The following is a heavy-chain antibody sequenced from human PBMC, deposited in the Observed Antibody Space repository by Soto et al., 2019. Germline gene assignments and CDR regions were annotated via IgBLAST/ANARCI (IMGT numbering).Heavy chain of an antibody. CDR1: GGTFISYA. CDR2: ISPIFGRA. V-gene: IGHV1-69*06. CDR3: ARVPAKDYGDSSGYHDGLDV. D-gene: IGHD3-22*01. J-gene: IGHJ3*01. Sequence: SVKISSRASGGTFISYAISWVRQAPAQGLEWLGGISPIFGRANYAQKFQGRVTITADKSTSTAYIELSSLRSEDTAVYYCARVPAKDYGDSSGYHDGLDVWGQGTMVTVSS.